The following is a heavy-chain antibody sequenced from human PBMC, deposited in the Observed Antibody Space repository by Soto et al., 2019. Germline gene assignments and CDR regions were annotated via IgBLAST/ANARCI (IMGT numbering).Heavy chain of an antibody. V-gene: IGHV3-30-3*01. CDR3: ARDLAPHTAMRARDYYYYGMDV. CDR1: GFTFSSYA. D-gene: IGHD5-18*01. CDR2: ISYDGSNK. Sequence: PGGSLRLSCAASGFTFSSYAMHWVRQAPGKGLEWVAVISYDGSNKYYADSVKGRFTISRDNSKNTLYLQMNSLRAEDTAVYYCARDLAPHTAMRARDYYYYGMDVWGQGTTVTVSS. J-gene: IGHJ6*02.